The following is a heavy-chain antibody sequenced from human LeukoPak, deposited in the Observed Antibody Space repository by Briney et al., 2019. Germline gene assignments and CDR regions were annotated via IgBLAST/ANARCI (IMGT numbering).Heavy chain of an antibody. CDR3: ARGRQVDRYYFDY. D-gene: IGHD3/OR15-3a*01. J-gene: IGHJ4*02. V-gene: IGHV3-74*01. CDR2: INTDGSST. Sequence: GGSLRLSSAPPGFTLSIYWMHWVRQAPGKGLVCVSRINTDGSSTSYADSVKGRFTISRDNAKSTLYLQMNSLRAEDTAVYYCARGRQVDRYYFDYWGQGTLVTVSS. CDR1: GFTLSIYW.